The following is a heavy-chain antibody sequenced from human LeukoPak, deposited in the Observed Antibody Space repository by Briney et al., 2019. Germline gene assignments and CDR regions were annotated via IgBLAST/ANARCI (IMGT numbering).Heavy chain of an antibody. Sequence: GGSLRLSCAASGFTFSSYWMSWVRQAPGKGLEWVANIKQDGSEKYYVDSVKGRFTISRDNAKNSLYLQMNSLRAEDTAVYYCARNPDGRVSWFDPWGQGTLVTVSS. CDR1: GFTFSSYW. J-gene: IGHJ5*02. V-gene: IGHV3-7*01. CDR3: ARNPDGRVSWFDP. D-gene: IGHD3-16*02. CDR2: IKQDGSEK.